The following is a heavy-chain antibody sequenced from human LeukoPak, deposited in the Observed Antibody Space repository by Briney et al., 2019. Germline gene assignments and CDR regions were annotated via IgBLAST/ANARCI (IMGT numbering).Heavy chain of an antibody. CDR3: ARGRPSVRVVAVGLDY. J-gene: IGHJ4*02. CDR2: ISQDGSEK. V-gene: IGHV3-7*01. Sequence: GGSLRLSCEVSGLYMWNYWMTWVRQAPGKGLEWVATISQDGSEKYYVDSVKGRFTISRDNAKNSLYLQMNSLRAEDTAVYYCARGRPSVRVVAVGLDYWGQGTLVTVSS. D-gene: IGHD2-15*01. CDR1: GLYMWNYW.